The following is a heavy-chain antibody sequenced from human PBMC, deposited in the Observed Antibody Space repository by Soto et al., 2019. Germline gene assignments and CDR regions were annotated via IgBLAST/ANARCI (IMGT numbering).Heavy chain of an antibody. CDR3: ARDTYYDILTGYYIPWYFDL. J-gene: IGHJ2*01. Sequence: EVQLVESGGGLVQPGGSLRLSCAASGFTFSSYAMHWVRQAPGKGLEYVSAISSNGGSTYYANSVKGRFTISRDNSKNTLYLQKGSLRAEDMAVYYCARDTYYDILTGYYIPWYFDLWGRGTLVTVSS. V-gene: IGHV3-64*01. CDR2: ISSNGGST. D-gene: IGHD3-9*01. CDR1: GFTFSSYA.